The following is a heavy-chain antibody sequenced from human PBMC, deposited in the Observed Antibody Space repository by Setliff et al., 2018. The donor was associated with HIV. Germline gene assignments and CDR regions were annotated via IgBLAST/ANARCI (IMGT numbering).Heavy chain of an antibody. V-gene: IGHV4-39*07. Sequence: SETLSLTCTVSGGSVSSPGYYWGWIRQPPGKGLEWIGSIYNSGITFKNPSLKSRVTISVDRSGNQFSLRLTSVTAADTAVYYCATCRHRPSNWFDPWGQGTVVTVSS. CDR2: IYNSGIT. J-gene: IGHJ5*02. CDR3: ATCRHRPSNWFDP. CDR1: GGSVSSPGYY.